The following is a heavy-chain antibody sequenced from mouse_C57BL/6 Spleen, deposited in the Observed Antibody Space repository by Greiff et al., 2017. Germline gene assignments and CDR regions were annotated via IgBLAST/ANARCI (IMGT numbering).Heavy chain of an antibody. CDR1: GFTFSDYG. D-gene: IGHD1-1*01. CDR3: AREAYYYGSSYLYWYFDV. CDR2: ISSGSSTI. V-gene: IGHV5-17*01. J-gene: IGHJ1*03. Sequence: EVKVVESGGGLVKPGGSLKLSCAASGFTFSDYGMHWVRQAPEKGLEWVAYISSGSSTIYYADTVKGRFTISRDNAKNTLFLQMTSLRSEDTAMYYCAREAYYYGSSYLYWYFDVWGTGTTVTVSS.